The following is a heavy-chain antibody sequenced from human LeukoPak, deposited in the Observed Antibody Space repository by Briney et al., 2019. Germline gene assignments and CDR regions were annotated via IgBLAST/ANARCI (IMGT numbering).Heavy chain of an antibody. V-gene: IGHV4-39*01. D-gene: IGHD3-22*01. CDR2: IYYSGRT. CDR3: ARLSGYSFDY. Sequence: PSETLSLTCTVSGGSISSSSYYWGWIRQPPGKGLEWIGSIYYSGRTYYNPSLKSRVTISVDTSKNQFSLKLSSVTAADTAVYYCARLSGYSFDYWGQGTLVTVSS. J-gene: IGHJ4*02. CDR1: GGSISSSSYY.